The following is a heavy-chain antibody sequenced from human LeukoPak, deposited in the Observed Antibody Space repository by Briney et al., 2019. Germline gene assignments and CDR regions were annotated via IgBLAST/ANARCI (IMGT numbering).Heavy chain of an antibody. Sequence: SVKVSCKASGGTFSSYAISWVRQAPGQGLEWMGRIIPIFGTANYAQKFQGRVTITTDESTSTAYMELSSLRSEHTAVYYCAITSNYDLLTADYWGQGTLVTVSS. D-gene: IGHD3-9*01. J-gene: IGHJ4*02. CDR1: GGTFSSYA. CDR2: IIPIFGTA. CDR3: AITSNYDLLTADY. V-gene: IGHV1-69*05.